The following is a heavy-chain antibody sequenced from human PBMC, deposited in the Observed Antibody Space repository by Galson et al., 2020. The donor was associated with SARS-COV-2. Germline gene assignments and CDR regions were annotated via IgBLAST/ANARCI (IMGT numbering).Heavy chain of an antibody. J-gene: IGHJ4*02. Sequence: GGSLRLSCAASGFTFSSYEMNWVRQAPGKGLEWVSYISSSGSTIYYADSVKGRFTISRDNAKNSLYLQMNSLRAEDTAVYYCARDFEAAFYDYGDYGNYWGQGTLVTVSS. CDR3: ARDFEAAFYDYGDYGNY. CDR1: GFTFSSYE. D-gene: IGHD4-17*01. V-gene: IGHV3-48*03. CDR2: ISSSGSTI.